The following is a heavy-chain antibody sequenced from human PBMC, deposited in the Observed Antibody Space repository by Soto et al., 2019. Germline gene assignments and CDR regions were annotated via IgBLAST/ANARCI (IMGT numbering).Heavy chain of an antibody. CDR1: GFTFSSYA. D-gene: IGHD2-15*01. Sequence: EVQLLESGGGLVQPGGSLRLSCAASGFTFSSYAMSWVRQAPGKGLEWVSAISGSGGSTYYADSVKGRFTISRDNSKNTLYLQVNCLRSEDTAVYYCANGCSCGSCVFKQVYPTEPDYFDYWGQGTLVTVSS. J-gene: IGHJ4*02. CDR3: ANGCSCGSCVFKQVYPTEPDYFDY. CDR2: ISGSGGST. V-gene: IGHV3-23*01.